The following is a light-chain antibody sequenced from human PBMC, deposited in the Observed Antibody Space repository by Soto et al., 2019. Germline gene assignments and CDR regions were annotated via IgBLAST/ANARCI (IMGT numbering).Light chain of an antibody. CDR2: DAS. V-gene: IGKV1D-13*01. Sequence: AIHLTQSPSSLSATVGDSVTITCRASQGIARALAWYQQKPGKAPKLLIYDASSLESGVPSRFSGSGYVTDFTLTITSLQPEDFAPYYCQQFSNYPLTFGGGTKVEI. J-gene: IGKJ4*01. CDR3: QQFSNYPLT. CDR1: QGIARA.